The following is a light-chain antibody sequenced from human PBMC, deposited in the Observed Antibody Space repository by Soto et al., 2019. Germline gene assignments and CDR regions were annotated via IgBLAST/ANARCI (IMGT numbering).Light chain of an antibody. V-gene: IGKV1-5*01. Sequence: DIQMTQSPSTLSASVGDRVTITCRASQGISGRLAWYQQKPGKAPNLLIYDVSNLESGVPSRFSGTGSGTEFTLTINSLQPDDFATYYCQQYNSYSTFGPGTKVDI. CDR2: DVS. CDR1: QGISGR. J-gene: IGKJ1*01. CDR3: QQYNSYST.